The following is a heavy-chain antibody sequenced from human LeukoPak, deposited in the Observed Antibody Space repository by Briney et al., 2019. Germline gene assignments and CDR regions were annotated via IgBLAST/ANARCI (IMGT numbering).Heavy chain of an antibody. Sequence: GGSLRLSCAASGFTFSNAWMSWVRHTPRKGLEWVGRIKSKTEGGTTDYAAPVKGRFTISRDDSKNTLYLQMNSLKAEDTAVYYCTTDYYGSGSYYVFDYWGQGTLVTVSS. CDR3: TTDYYGSGSYYVFDY. V-gene: IGHV3-15*01. CDR1: GFTFSNAW. J-gene: IGHJ4*02. D-gene: IGHD3-10*01. CDR2: IKSKTEGGTT.